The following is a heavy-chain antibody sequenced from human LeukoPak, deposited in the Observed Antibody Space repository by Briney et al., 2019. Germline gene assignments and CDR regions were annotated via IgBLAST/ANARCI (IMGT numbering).Heavy chain of an antibody. D-gene: IGHD6-13*01. CDR3: ASSPSYSSSWYALDS. V-gene: IGHV3-13*01. J-gene: IGHJ4*02. Sequence: GWSLRLSCAASGFTFSSYDMHWVRQATGKGLEWVSAIGTTGDTYYSDSVRGRFTISRENAKNSLYLQMNSLRAGDTAVYYCASSPSYSSSWYALDSWGQGTLVTVSS. CDR1: GFTFSSYD. CDR2: IGTTGDT.